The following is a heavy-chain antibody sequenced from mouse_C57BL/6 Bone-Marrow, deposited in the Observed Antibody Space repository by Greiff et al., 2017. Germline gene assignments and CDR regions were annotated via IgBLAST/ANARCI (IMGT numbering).Heavy chain of an antibody. V-gene: IGHV1-54*01. CDR3: ASLSQAEFAY. D-gene: IGHD3-2*02. CDR1: GYAFTNYL. CDR2: INPGSGGT. J-gene: IGHJ3*01. Sequence: QVQLQQSGAELVRPGTSVKVSCKASGYAFTNYLIEWVKQRPGQGLEWIGVINPGSGGTNYNEKFKGKATLTADKSSSTAYMQLSSLTSEDSAVYFCASLSQAEFAYGGQGTLVTVSA.